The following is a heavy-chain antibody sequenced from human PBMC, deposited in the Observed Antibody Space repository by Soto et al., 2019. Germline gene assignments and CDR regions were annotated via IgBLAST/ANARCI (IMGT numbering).Heavy chain of an antibody. J-gene: IGHJ2*01. CDR2: ISGGGDRT. Sequence: EVQLLESGGGLVQPGGSLRLSCVCSGFTFINYAMNWVRQTPGKGLEWVSTISGGGDRTFDADTVKGRFTISRDNSKNTVNLQMNSLRADDTAVYYCARKVLGSTSRPDWWYFDLWGRGTLVTVSS. CDR3: ARKVLGSTSRPDWWYFDL. CDR1: GFTFINYA. V-gene: IGHV3-23*01. D-gene: IGHD2-2*01.